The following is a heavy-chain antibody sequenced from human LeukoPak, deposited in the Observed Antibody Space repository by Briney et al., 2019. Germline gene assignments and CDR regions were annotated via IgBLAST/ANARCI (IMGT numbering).Heavy chain of an antibody. Sequence: GGSLRLSCAASGFTFSNFWMSWVRQAPGKGLEWVANINRDGSEKNYVDSVKGRFTISRDNAKNSLYLQLNSLRAEDTAVYYCVRAGYGLGSYLPYGMDDWGEGTTVTVSS. D-gene: IGHD3-10*01. CDR2: INRDGSEK. CDR1: GFTFSNFW. CDR3: VRAGYGLGSYLPYGMDD. J-gene: IGHJ6*04. V-gene: IGHV3-7*01.